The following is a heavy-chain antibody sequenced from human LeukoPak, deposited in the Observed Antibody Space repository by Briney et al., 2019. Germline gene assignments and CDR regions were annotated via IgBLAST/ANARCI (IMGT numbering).Heavy chain of an antibody. V-gene: IGHV3-21*01. CDR1: GFTFSSYS. CDR2: ISSSSSYI. Sequence: GGSLRLSCAASGFTFSSYSMNWVRQAPGKGLVWVSSISSSSSYIYYADSVKGRFTISRDNAKKSLYLQMNSLRAEDTALYIFAGSLRGGGWYMYWGQGTLVTVSS. D-gene: IGHD6-19*01. CDR3: AGSLRGGGWYMY. J-gene: IGHJ4*02.